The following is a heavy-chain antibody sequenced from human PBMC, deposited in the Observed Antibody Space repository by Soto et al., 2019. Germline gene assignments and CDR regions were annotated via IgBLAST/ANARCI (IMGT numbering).Heavy chain of an antibody. CDR2: ISYDGSNK. CDR3: AKDSRDTAMVLDSLGYFDY. Sequence: QVQLVESGGGVVQPGRSLRLSCAASGFTFSSYGMHWVRQAPGKGLEWVAVISYDGSNKYYADSVKGRFTISRDNSKNTLYLQMNSLRAEDTAVYYCAKDSRDTAMVLDSLGYFDYWGQGTLVTVSS. CDR1: GFTFSSYG. D-gene: IGHD5-18*01. J-gene: IGHJ4*02. V-gene: IGHV3-30*18.